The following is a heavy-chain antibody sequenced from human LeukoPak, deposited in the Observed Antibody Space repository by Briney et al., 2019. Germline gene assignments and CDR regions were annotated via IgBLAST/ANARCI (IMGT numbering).Heavy chain of an antibody. D-gene: IGHD1-7*01. CDR2: ISSSGSTI. CDR1: GFTFSSYE. Sequence: GGSLRLSCAASGFTFSSYEMSWVRQAPGKGLEWVSYISSSGSTIYYADSVKGRFTISRDNAKNSLYLQMNSLRAEDTAVYYCARDQDWNYAFDYWGQGTLVTVSS. CDR3: ARDQDWNYAFDY. V-gene: IGHV3-48*03. J-gene: IGHJ4*02.